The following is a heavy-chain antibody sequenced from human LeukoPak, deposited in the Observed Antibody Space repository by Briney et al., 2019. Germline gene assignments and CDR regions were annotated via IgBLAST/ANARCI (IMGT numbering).Heavy chain of an antibody. CDR1: GFTISSYW. V-gene: IGHV3-48*03. D-gene: IGHD2-15*01. J-gene: IGHJ4*02. Sequence: GGSLRLSCSASGFTISSYWMNWVRQAPGKGLEWVSYIGNSGNTMYVDSVKGRFTISRDNAKDSVYLQMNSLRAEDTAIYYCAREGSVPSGWSFFDYWGRGALVTVSS. CDR2: IGNSGNTM. CDR3: AREGSVPSGWSFFDY.